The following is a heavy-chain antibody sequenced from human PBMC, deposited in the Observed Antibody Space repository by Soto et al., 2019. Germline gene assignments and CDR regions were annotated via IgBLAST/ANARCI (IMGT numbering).Heavy chain of an antibody. Sequence: EVQLVESGGGLVKPGGSLRLSCAASGFTFSSYSMNWVRQAPGKGLEWVSSISSSSSYIYYADSVKGRFTISRDNAKNALYLQINSLRAEDTAVYYCARDRPAFSSGVSRGYWGQGTLVTVSS. CDR1: GFTFSSYS. J-gene: IGHJ4*02. D-gene: IGHD3-22*01. V-gene: IGHV3-21*01. CDR2: ISSSSSYI. CDR3: ARDRPAFSSGVSRGY.